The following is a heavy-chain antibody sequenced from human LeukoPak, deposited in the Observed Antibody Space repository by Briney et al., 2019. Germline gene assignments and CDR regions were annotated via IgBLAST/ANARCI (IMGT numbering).Heavy chain of an antibody. CDR3: ASRLFGVVY. CDR2: IYHSGST. J-gene: IGHJ4*02. V-gene: IGHV4-30-2*01. CDR1: GGSISSGGYY. Sequence: SETLSLTCTVSGGSISSGGYYWSWIRQPPGKGLEWIGYIYHSGSTYYNPSLKSRVTISVDRSKNQFSLKLSSVTAADTAVYYCASRLFGVVYWGQGTLVTVSS. D-gene: IGHD3-3*01.